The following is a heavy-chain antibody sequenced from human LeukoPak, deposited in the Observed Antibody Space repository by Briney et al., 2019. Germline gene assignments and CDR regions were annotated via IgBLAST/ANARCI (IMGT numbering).Heavy chain of an antibody. CDR2: ISGTGGTT. CDR3: AKDLLGRYDILTGYYTSWGFDY. V-gene: IGHV3-23*01. Sequence: PGGSLRLSCAASGFTFSSYGMSWVRQAPGKGLEWVSAISGTGGTTYYADSVKGRFTISRDNSKNTLYLQMNSLRAEDTAVYYCAKDLLGRYDILTGYYTSWGFDYWGQGTLVTVSS. CDR1: GFTFSSYG. J-gene: IGHJ4*02. D-gene: IGHD3-9*01.